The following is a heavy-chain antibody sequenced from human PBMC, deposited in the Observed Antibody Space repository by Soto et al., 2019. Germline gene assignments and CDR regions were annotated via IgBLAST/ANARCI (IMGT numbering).Heavy chain of an antibody. CDR3: ARDFERTGTTFRYYYYGMDV. CDR1: GYTFTGYY. Sequence: SVKVSCKASGYTFTGYYMHWGRQAPVQGLEWMGWINPNSGGTNYAQKFQGRVTMTRDTSISTAYMELSSLRAEDTAVYYCARDFERTGTTFRYYYYGMDVWGQGTTVTVSS. CDR2: INPNSGGT. J-gene: IGHJ6*02. V-gene: IGHV1-2*02. D-gene: IGHD1-7*01.